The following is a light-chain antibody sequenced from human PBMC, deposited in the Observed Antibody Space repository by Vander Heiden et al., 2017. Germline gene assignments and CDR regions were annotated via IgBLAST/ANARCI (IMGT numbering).Light chain of an antibody. Sequence: DIQMTQSPSTLSASVGDRVTITCRASESISTWLAWYQQKPGKAPNLLIYKASTLKSGVPSTFSGSGSGTDLTLTISSLQPDDSATYYCQQYNSYPYTFGQGTKLEI. CDR1: ESISTW. CDR3: QQYNSYPYT. V-gene: IGKV1-5*03. J-gene: IGKJ2*01. CDR2: KAS.